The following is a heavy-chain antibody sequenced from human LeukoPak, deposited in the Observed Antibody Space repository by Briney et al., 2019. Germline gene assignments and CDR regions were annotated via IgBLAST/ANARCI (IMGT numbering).Heavy chain of an antibody. CDR2: INPDGSTS. Sequence: GGSLRLSCAASGFSFSTHCMHWVRQAPGKGLVWVARINPDGSTSRYADSVKGRLTISRDNDKNTLYLQMSSLKADDTAVYYCARGWLEPVDCWGQGTLVTVSS. V-gene: IGHV3-74*01. J-gene: IGHJ4*02. CDR1: GFSFSTHC. D-gene: IGHD1-1*01. CDR3: ARGWLEPVDC.